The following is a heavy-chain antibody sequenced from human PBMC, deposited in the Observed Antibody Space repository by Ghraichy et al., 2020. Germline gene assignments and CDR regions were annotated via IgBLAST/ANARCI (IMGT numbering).Heavy chain of an antibody. CDR1: GGSFSGYY. CDR3: ARAPIVSEGSYYYDY. D-gene: IGHD1-26*01. CDR2: INHSGST. V-gene: IGHV4-34*01. Sequence: SETLSLTCAVYGGSFSGYYWSWIRQPPGKGLEWIGEINHSGSTNYNPSLKSRVTISVDTSKNQFSLKLSSVTAADTAVYYCARAPIVSEGSYYYDYWGQGTLVTVSS. J-gene: IGHJ4*02.